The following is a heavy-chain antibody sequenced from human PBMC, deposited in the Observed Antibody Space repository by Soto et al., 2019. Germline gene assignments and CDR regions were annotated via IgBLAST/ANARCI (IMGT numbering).Heavy chain of an antibody. V-gene: IGHV1-18*01. CDR2: ISYKNGNT. CDR3: AREPPETPPDY. Sequence: QVQLVQSGADVKKPGASVKVSCKASGYTFSDYGISWVRQAPGQGLEWMGWISYKNGNTNFAQKFRGRVTMTTDTSTSTVYMELRSLKPDDTAVYYCAREPPETPPDYWGQGTLVTVSS. J-gene: IGHJ4*02. CDR1: GYTFSDYG.